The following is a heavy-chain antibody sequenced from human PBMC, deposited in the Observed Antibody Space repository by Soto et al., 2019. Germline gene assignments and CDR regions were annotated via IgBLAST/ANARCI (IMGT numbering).Heavy chain of an antibody. CDR3: AKENGGYSGYGQFDY. J-gene: IGHJ4*02. CDR1: GFTFDDYA. Sequence: GGSLRLSCAASGFTFDDYAMHWVRQAPGKGLEWVSGISWNSGSIGYADSVKGRFTISRDNAKNSLYLQMNSLRAEDTALYYCAKENGGYSGYGQFDYWGQGTLVTVSS. CDR2: ISWNSGSI. V-gene: IGHV3-9*01. D-gene: IGHD5-12*01.